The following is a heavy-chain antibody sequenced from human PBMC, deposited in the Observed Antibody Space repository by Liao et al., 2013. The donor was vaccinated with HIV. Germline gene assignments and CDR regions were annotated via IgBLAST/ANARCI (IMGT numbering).Heavy chain of an antibody. Sequence: QVQLQESGPGLVKPSETLSLTCTVSGGSISSYYWSWIRQPPGKGLEWIGYIDYSGNTNYNPSLMSRVTISVDTSKNQFSLKLNSVTAADTAVYYCAREGNYYASSHFWYFDLWGRGTLVTVSS. CDR2: IDYSGNT. D-gene: IGHD3-22*01. CDR3: AREGNYYASSHFWYFDL. J-gene: IGHJ2*01. V-gene: IGHV4-59*01. CDR1: GGSISSYY.